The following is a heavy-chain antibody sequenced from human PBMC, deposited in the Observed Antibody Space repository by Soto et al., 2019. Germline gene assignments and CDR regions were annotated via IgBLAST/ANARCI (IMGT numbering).Heavy chain of an antibody. CDR1: GYTFTGYY. D-gene: IGHD3-10*01. CDR3: ARDEYYGSGTASDYYYYYGMDV. V-gene: IGHV1-2*02. CDR2: INPNSGGT. J-gene: IGHJ6*02. Sequence: SVKVSCKASGYTFTGYYMHWVRQAPVQGLEWMGWINPNSGGTNYAQKFQGRVTMTRDTSISTAYMELSRLRSDDTAVYYCARDEYYGSGTASDYYYYYGMDVWGQGTTVTVSS.